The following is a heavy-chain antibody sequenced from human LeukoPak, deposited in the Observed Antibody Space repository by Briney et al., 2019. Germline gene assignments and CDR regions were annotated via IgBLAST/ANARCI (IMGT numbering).Heavy chain of an antibody. CDR2: TYPGESNT. CDR3: ARHVTTSDYESSWFDS. J-gene: IGHJ5*01. V-gene: IGHV5-51*01. CDR1: GYSFTNYW. Sequence: GESLKISCEASGYSFTNYWIAWVRQTPGKGLEWMGFTYPGESNTRYSPSFRGQVTISVDKSMNTVYLQWSSLKASDTAVYYCARHVTTSDYESSWFDSWGQGTLVKVSS. D-gene: IGHD3-22*01.